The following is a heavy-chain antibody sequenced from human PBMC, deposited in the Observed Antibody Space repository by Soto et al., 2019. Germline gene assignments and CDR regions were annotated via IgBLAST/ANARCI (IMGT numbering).Heavy chain of an antibody. CDR2: INPSVGST. J-gene: IGHJ4*02. V-gene: IGHV1-46*03. D-gene: IGHD3-10*01. Sequence: ASVKVSCKASGYTFTSYYMHWVRQAPGQGLEWMRIINPSVGSTSYAQKFQGRVTMTRDTSTSSVYMELSSLRSEDTAVYYCARAPSYYGSGRSPYFDYWGQGTLVTVSS. CDR3: ARAPSYYGSGRSPYFDY. CDR1: GYTFTSYY.